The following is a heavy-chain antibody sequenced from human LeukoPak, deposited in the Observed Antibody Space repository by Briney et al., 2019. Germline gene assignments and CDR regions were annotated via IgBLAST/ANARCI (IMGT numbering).Heavy chain of an antibody. CDR1: GGSIGSYY. Sequence: SETLSLTCTVSGGSIGSYYWSWIRQPPEKGLEWIGYVYYSGSTNYNPSLKSRVTISVDTSKNQFSLKLSSVTAADTAVYYCARALSTGIYYYYGMDVWGQGTTVTVSS. V-gene: IGHV4-59*08. CDR2: VYYSGST. D-gene: IGHD2/OR15-2a*01. J-gene: IGHJ6*02. CDR3: ARALSTGIYYYYGMDV.